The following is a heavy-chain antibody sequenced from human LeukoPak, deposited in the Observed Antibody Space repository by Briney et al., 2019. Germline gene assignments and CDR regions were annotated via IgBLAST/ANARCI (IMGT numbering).Heavy chain of an antibody. CDR2: ISSSSSYI. CDR1: GFTFSSYA. V-gene: IGHV3-21*01. CDR3: ARDQDFCSSTSCYRHYYYGMDV. D-gene: IGHD2-2*02. J-gene: IGHJ6*02. Sequence: GGSLRLSCAASGFTFSSYAMSWVRQAPGKGLEWVSAISSSSSYIYYADSVKGRFTISRDNAKNSLYLQMNSLRAEDTAVYYCARDQDFCSSTSCYRHYYYGMDVWAKGPRSPSP.